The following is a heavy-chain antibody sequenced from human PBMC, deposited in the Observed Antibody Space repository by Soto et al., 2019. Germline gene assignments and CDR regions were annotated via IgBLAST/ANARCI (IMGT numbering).Heavy chain of an antibody. J-gene: IGHJ4*02. CDR3: AKDIAVAGTFDY. CDR1: GFTFSSYA. CDR2: ISGSGGST. D-gene: IGHD6-19*01. Sequence: EVQLLESGGGLVQPGGSLRLSCAASGFTFSSYAMSWVRQAPGKGLEWVSAISGSGGSTYYADSVKGRFTISRDNAKNSLYLQMNSLRAEDTALYYCAKDIAVAGTFDYWGQGTLVTVSS. V-gene: IGHV3-23*01.